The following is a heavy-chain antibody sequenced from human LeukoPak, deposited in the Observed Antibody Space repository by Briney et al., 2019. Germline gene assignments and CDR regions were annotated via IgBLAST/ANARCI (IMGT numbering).Heavy chain of an antibody. V-gene: IGHV3-49*04. CDR2: IQSRNYGGAT. CDR3: AASDHWYCSRLSCHFDY. J-gene: IGHJ4*02. Sequence: GGSLRLSCIGSGFTFGDYGMSWVRQAPGKGLEWVGFIQSRNYGGATQYAASVKGRFTISRDDSKSIAFLQMNGLKSEDTAVYYCAASDHWYCSRLSCHFDYWGQGTLATVSP. CDR1: GFTFGDYG. D-gene: IGHD2-2*01.